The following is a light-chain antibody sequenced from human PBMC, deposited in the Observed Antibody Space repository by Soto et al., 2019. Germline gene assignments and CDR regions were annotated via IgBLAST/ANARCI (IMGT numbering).Light chain of an antibody. CDR3: QQYGTSPGT. V-gene: IGKV3-20*01. Sequence: EILLTQSPGTLSLSPGERATFSCRASQSVVSSHLAWYQQKPGQAPRLLIYGASNRATGISDRFTGSGSGADFTLTISRLEPEDFAVYYCQQYGTSPGTFGLGTKVEIK. CDR1: QSVVSSH. J-gene: IGKJ1*01. CDR2: GAS.